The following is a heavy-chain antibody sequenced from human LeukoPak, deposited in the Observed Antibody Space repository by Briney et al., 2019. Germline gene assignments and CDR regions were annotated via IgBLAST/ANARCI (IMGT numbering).Heavy chain of an antibody. CDR1: GGSINSYY. J-gene: IGHJ4*02. D-gene: IGHD3-22*01. CDR2: IYYSGST. V-gene: IGHV4-59*01. CDR3: ARGTTKGYYYDTSGYYVK. Sequence: NTSETLSLTCTVSGGSINSYYWGWIRQPPGKRLEGIGYIYYSGSTNYNPSLKSRVTISLDTSKNQFSLNLRSVTAADTAVYYCARGTTKGYYYDTSGYYVKWGQGTLVTVSS.